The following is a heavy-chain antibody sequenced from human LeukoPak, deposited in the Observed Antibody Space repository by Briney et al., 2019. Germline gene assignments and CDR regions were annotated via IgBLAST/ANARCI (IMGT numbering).Heavy chain of an antibody. V-gene: IGHV3-48*03. CDR3: ARDRAYCSGGSCYSGGDDYYYGMDV. CDR1: GFTFSSYE. Sequence: GGSLRLSCAASGFTFSSYEMNWVRQAPGKGLEWVSYISSSGSTIYYADSVKGRFTISRDNAKNSLCLQMNSLRAEDTAVYYCARDRAYCSGGSCYSGGDDYYYGMDVWGKGTTVTVSS. D-gene: IGHD2-15*01. J-gene: IGHJ6*04. CDR2: ISSSGSTI.